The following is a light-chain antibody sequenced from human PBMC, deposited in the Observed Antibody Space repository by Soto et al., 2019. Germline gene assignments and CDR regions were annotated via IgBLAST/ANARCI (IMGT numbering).Light chain of an antibody. Sequence: DIQMTQSPSSLSASVGDRVTITCRASQGISNYLAWYQQKPGRVPTLLISAASTLQSGVPSRFSGSGSGIDFTLTITSLQPEDVATYYCQRYNDASTFGQGTKVEI. V-gene: IGKV1-27*01. J-gene: IGKJ1*01. CDR3: QRYNDAST. CDR2: AAS. CDR1: QGISNY.